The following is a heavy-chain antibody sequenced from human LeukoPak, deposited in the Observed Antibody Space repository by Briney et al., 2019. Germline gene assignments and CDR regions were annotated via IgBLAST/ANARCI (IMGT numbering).Heavy chain of an antibody. V-gene: IGHV3-30*04. CDR3: ARDIVLMVYAISPGY. CDR2: ISYDGSNK. J-gene: IGHJ4*02. Sequence: GGSLRLSCAASGFTFSSYAMHWVRQAPGKGLEGVAVISYDGSNKYYADSVKGRFTISRDNSKNTLYLQMNSLRAEDTAVYYCARDIVLMVYAISPGYWGQGTLVTVSS. D-gene: IGHD2-8*01. CDR1: GFTFSSYA.